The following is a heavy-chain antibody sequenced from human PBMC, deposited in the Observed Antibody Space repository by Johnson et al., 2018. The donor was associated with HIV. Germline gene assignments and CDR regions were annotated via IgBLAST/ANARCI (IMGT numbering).Heavy chain of an antibody. D-gene: IGHD6-13*01. V-gene: IGHV3-13*01. J-gene: IGHJ3*02. CDR2: IGTAGDT. CDR1: GFTFSSYD. CDR3: ARARRYSSSWPDAFDI. Sequence: VQVVESGGGLVQPGGSLRLSCAASGFTFSSYDMHWVRQATGKGLEWVSAIGTAGDTYYPGSVKGRFTISRENAKNSLYLQMNSLRAGDTAVYYCARARRYSSSWPDAFDIWGQGTMVTVSS.